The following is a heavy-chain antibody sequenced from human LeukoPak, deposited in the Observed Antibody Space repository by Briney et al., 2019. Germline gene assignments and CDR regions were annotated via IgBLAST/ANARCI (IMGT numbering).Heavy chain of an antibody. CDR1: GFTFSDYY. Sequence: GGSLRLSCEASGFTFSDYYMSWIRQAPGKGLEWVSSITSSSSYTNYADSVKGRFTISRDNAKNSLYLQMNSLRAEDTAVYYCARGPKGYYGMDVWGQGTTVTVSS. J-gene: IGHJ6*02. CDR3: ARGPKGYYGMDV. CDR2: ITSSSSYT. V-gene: IGHV3-11*05.